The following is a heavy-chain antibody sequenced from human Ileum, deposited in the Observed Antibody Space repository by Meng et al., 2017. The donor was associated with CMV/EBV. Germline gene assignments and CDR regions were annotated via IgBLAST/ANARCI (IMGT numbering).Heavy chain of an antibody. V-gene: IGHV3-74*01. CDR1: GFPFSRFW. CDR2: INSDETGA. D-gene: IGHD6-25*01. CDR3: ARDPRGFGMDV. J-gene: IGHJ6*02. Sequence: GGSLRLSCAASGFPFSRFWLHWVRQRPGKGLEWVARINSDETGANYGASVKGRFTISRDNNKNTMDLQMHGLKVEETAIYYCARDPRGFGMDVWGRGTTVTVSS.